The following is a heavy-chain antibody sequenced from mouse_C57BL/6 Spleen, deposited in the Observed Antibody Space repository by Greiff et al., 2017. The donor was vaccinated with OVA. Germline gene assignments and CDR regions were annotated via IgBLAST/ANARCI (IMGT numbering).Heavy chain of an antibody. Sequence: QVQLQQSGPELVKPGASVKISCKASGYAFSISWMNWVKQRPGKGLAWIVRIYPGDGDTNYNWKFKGKATLTADKSSSTSYMQLSSLTSEDSAVYFCATYYYGSSFYFDYWGQGTTLTVSS. V-gene: IGHV1-82*01. CDR3: ATYYYGSSFYFDY. J-gene: IGHJ2*01. CDR2: IYPGDGDT. CDR1: GYAFSISW. D-gene: IGHD1-1*01.